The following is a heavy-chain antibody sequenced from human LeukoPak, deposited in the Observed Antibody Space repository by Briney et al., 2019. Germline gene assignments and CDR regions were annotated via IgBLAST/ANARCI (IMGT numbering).Heavy chain of an antibody. CDR2: IYTSGST. V-gene: IGHV4-4*07. Sequence: SETLSLTCTVSGGSISSYYWSWIRQPAGKGLEWIGRIYTSGSTNYNPSLKSRVYISLDASKNQFSLKLSSVTAADTAVYYCARITYFKGFDHWGQGTLVTVSS. D-gene: IGHD3-10*01. J-gene: IGHJ4*02. CDR3: ARITYFKGFDH. CDR1: GGSISSYY.